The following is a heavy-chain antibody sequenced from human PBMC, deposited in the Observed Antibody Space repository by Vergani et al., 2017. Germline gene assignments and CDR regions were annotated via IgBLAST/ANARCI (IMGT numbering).Heavy chain of an antibody. CDR3: ARSESLEWLPLDY. D-gene: IGHD3-3*01. CDR2: ISGSGGST. J-gene: IGHJ4*02. Sequence: EVQLLESGGGLVQPGGSLRLSCAASGFTFSSYAMSWVRQAPGKGLEWVSAISGSGGSTYYADSVKGRFTISRDNSKNTLYLQMNSLRAEDTAVYYCARSESLEWLPLDYWGQGTLVTVSS. V-gene: IGHV3-23*01. CDR1: GFTFSSYA.